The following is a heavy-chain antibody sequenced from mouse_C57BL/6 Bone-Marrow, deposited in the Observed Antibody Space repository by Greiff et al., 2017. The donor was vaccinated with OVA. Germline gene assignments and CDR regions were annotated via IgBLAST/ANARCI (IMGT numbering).Heavy chain of an antibody. D-gene: IGHD2-3*01. J-gene: IGHJ3*01. CDR3: ARGGIYDGYLFAY. V-gene: IGHV3-6*01. Sequence: EVKVEESGPGLVKPSQSLSLTCSVTGYSITSGYYWNWIRQFPGNKLEWMGYISYDGSNNYNPSLKNRISITRDTSKNQFFLKLNSVTTEDTATYYCARGGIYDGYLFAYWGQGTLVTVSA. CDR2: ISYDGSN. CDR1: GYSITSGYY.